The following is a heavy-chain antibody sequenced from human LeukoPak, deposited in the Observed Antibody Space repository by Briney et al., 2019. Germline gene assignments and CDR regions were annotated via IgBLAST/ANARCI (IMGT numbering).Heavy chain of an antibody. Sequence: PSETLSLTCTVCGGSISSYYWSWIRQPPGKGLEWIGYIYYSGSTNYNPSLKSRVTISVDTSKNQFSLKLSSVTAADTAVYYCARGGNYYDSSGYPDYWGQGTLVTVSS. CDR3: ARGGNYYDSSGYPDY. J-gene: IGHJ4*02. V-gene: IGHV4-59*01. CDR2: IYYSGST. D-gene: IGHD3-22*01. CDR1: GGSISSYY.